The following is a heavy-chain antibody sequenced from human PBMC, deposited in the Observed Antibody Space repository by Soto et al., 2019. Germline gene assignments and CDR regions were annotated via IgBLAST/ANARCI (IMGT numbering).Heavy chain of an antibody. Sequence: GSLRLSCAASGFTFSSYGMHWVRQAPGKGLEWVAVISYDGSNKYYADSVKGRFTISRDNSKNTLYLQMNSLRAEDTAVYYCAKAPYDFWLVMDVWGQGTTVTVSS. CDR3: AKAPYDFWLVMDV. V-gene: IGHV3-30*18. CDR2: ISYDGSNK. CDR1: GFTFSSYG. J-gene: IGHJ6*02. D-gene: IGHD3-3*01.